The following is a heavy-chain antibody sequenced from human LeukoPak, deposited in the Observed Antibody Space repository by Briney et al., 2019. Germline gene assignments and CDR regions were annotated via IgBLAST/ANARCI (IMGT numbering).Heavy chain of an antibody. CDR3: ARGYCSGGSCQNWFDP. V-gene: IGHV4-39*01. D-gene: IGHD2-15*01. J-gene: IGHJ5*02. CDR1: GGSISSSSYY. CDR2: IYYSGST. Sequence: SETLSLTCTVSGGSISSSSYYWGWIRQPPGKGLEWIGSIYYSGSTYYNPSLQSRVTISVDTSKNQFSLKLSSVTAADTAVYYCARGYCSGGSCQNWFDPWGQGTLVTVSS.